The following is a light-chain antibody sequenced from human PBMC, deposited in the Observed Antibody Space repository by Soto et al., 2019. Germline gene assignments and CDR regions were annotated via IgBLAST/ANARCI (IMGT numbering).Light chain of an antibody. CDR3: LQDHNRPYT. J-gene: IGKJ2*01. Sequence: GDRVTITCRASQDIRNDLGWYQQRPGKPPKVLIYAASNLQSGVPPRFSGSGSGTDFALTITSLQPEDFATYYCLQDHNRPYTFGQGTKLEF. CDR2: AAS. CDR1: QDIRND. V-gene: IGKV1-6*01.